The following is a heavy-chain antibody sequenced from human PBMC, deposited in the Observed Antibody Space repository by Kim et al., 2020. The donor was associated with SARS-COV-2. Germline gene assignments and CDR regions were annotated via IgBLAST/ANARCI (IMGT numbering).Heavy chain of an antibody. J-gene: IGHJ5*02. V-gene: IGHV4-39*01. D-gene: IGHD3-10*01. CDR3: ARHPLLLWFGELQPGFDP. Sequence: KSRVTISVDTSKNQFSLKLSSVTAADTAVYYCARHPLLLWFGELQPGFDPWGQGTLVTVSS.